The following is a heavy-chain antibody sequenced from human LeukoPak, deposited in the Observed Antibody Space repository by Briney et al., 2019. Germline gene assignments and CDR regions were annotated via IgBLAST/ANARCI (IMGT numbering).Heavy chain of an antibody. J-gene: IGHJ5*02. CDR2: ISGSGGST. CDR1: GFTFSSYG. D-gene: IGHD6-13*01. CDR3: AKDLVSSSSWYGAGEVT. Sequence: GGSLRLSCAASGFTFSSYGMHWVRQAPGKGLEWVSAISGSGGSTYYADSVKGRFTISRDNSKNTLYLQMNSLRAEDTAVYYCAKDLVSSSSWYGAGEVTWGQGTLVTVSS. V-gene: IGHV3-23*01.